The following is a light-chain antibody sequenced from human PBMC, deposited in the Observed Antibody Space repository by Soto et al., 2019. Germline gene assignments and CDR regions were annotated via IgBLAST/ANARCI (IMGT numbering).Light chain of an antibody. V-gene: IGKV1-5*01. CDR1: QSISSW. CDR3: QQYQR. Sequence: DIQMTQSPSTLSASVGDRVTITCRASQSISSWLAWYQQKPGKAPKLLIYDASSLESEVPSRFSGSGSGTEFTLTISSLQPDDFATYYCQQYQRFGQGTKVDIK. CDR2: DAS. J-gene: IGKJ1*01.